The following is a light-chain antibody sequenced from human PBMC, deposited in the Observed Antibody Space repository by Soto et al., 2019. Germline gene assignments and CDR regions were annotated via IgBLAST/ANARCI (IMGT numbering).Light chain of an antibody. CDR3: MQALQTPRT. V-gene: IGKV2-28*01. CDR2: LGS. Sequence: DIVMTQSPLSLPVTPGEPASISCRSSQSLLYSNGYNYLDWYLQRPGQSPQLLIYLGSTRAPGVPDRISGSGSGTDFTLKISRVEAEDVGVYYCMQALQTPRTFGPGTKVDIK. CDR1: QSLLYSNGYNY. J-gene: IGKJ3*01.